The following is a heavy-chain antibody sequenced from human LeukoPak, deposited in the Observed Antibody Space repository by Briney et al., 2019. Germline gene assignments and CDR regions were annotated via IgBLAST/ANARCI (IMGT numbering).Heavy chain of an antibody. Sequence: GGSLRLSCAASGFTFSSYSMNWVRQAPGKGLEWVSYISSSSSTIYYADSVKGRFTISRDNAKNSLYLQMNSLRAEDTAVYYCARDSITIFGVVICMDVWGKGTTVTVSS. CDR3: ARDSITIFGVVICMDV. CDR2: ISSSSSTI. V-gene: IGHV3-48*04. J-gene: IGHJ6*03. D-gene: IGHD3-3*01. CDR1: GFTFSSYS.